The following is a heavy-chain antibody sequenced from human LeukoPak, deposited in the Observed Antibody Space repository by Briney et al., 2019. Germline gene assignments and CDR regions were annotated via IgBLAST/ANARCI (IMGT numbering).Heavy chain of an antibody. CDR3: AKGTIWLPFDY. CDR1: GFTFSSYA. Sequence: GGSLRLSCAASGFTFSSYAMSWVRQAPGKGLEWVSHISYSGVSTYYADSVKGRFTISRDNSKYTLYLQMNSLRAEDTAVYYCAKGTIWLPFDYWGQGTLVTVSS. J-gene: IGHJ4*02. CDR2: ISYSGVST. V-gene: IGHV3-23*01. D-gene: IGHD5-18*01.